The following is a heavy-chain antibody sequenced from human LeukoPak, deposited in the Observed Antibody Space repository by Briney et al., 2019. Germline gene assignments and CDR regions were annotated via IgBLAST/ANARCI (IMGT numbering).Heavy chain of an antibody. V-gene: IGHV4-59*01. Sequence: SETLSLTCTVSGGSISSYYWNWIRQPPGKGLEWVGFVYYSGSTTYNRSLKSRVTISVDTSKNQFSLKLSSVTAADTAVYYCARSGVARHYMDVWGKGTTVTVSS. CDR1: GGSISSYY. CDR2: VYYSGST. CDR3: ARSGVARHYMDV. J-gene: IGHJ6*03. D-gene: IGHD5-12*01.